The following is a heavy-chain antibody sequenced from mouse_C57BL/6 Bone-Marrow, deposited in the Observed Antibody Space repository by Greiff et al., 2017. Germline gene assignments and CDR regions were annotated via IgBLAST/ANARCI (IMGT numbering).Heavy chain of an antibody. V-gene: IGHV2-2*01. CDR3: ARKPSYYYGSSYDYYAMDY. D-gene: IGHD1-1*01. Sequence: VQRVESGPGLVQPSQSLSITCTVSGFSLTSYGVHWVRQSPGKGLEWLGVIWSGGSTDYNAAFISRLSISKDNSKSQVFFKMNSLQADDTAIYYCARKPSYYYGSSYDYYAMDYWGQGTSVTVSS. J-gene: IGHJ4*01. CDR2: IWSGGST. CDR1: GFSLTSYG.